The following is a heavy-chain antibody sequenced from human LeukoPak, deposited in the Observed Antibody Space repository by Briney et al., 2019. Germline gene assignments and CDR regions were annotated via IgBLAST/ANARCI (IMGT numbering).Heavy chain of an antibody. CDR1: GGSINSYY. CDR2: IYSSGST. Sequence: SETLSLTCTDSGGSINSYYWNWIRQPAGKGLEWIGRIYSSGSTNYNPSLKSRVIMSVDTSKNQFSLKLSSVTAADTAVYHCARSGSSYYDILTGYWTIDYWGQGTLVTVSS. CDR3: ARSGSSYYDILTGYWTIDY. D-gene: IGHD3-9*01. J-gene: IGHJ4*02. V-gene: IGHV4-4*07.